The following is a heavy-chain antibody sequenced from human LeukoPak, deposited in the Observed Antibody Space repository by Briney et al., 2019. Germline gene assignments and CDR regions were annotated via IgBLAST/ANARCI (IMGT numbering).Heavy chain of an antibody. CDR3: ARDYYDSSGYYYVRVYFDY. V-gene: IGHV3-48*01. Sequence: GGSLRLSCAASGFTFSSYSMNWVRQAPGKGLEWVSYIRSSSSTIYYADSVKGRFTISRDNAKNSLYLQMNSLRAEDTAVYYCARDYYDSSGYYYVRVYFDYWGQGTLVTVSS. J-gene: IGHJ4*02. CDR1: GFTFSSYS. CDR2: IRSSSSTI. D-gene: IGHD3-22*01.